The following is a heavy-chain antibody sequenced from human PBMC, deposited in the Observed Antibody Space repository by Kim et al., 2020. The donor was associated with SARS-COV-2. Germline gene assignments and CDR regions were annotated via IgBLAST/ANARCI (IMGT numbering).Heavy chain of an antibody. Sequence: SETLSLTCAVYGGSFSGYYWTWIRQPPGKGLEWIGDIDHSGSANYHPSLKSRATISADTSNNQFSLKLNSVTAADTAIYYFARYDFWSRVTLVTVSP. J-gene: IGHJ2*01. CDR2: IDHSGSA. V-gene: IGHV4-34*01. CDR3: ARYDF. CDR1: GGSFSGYY.